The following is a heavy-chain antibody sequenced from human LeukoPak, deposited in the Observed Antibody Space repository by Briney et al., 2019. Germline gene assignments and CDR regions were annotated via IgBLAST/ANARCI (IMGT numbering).Heavy chain of an antibody. CDR1: GYTFTSYD. CDR3: ARGFIVVANMELPQQRDY. CDR2: MNPNSGNT. D-gene: IGHD6-19*01. J-gene: IGHJ4*02. V-gene: IGHV1-8*01. Sequence: GASVTVSFTASGYTFTSYDINWVRQATGQGLEWMGWMNPNSGNTGYAQKFQGRVTMTRNTSISTAYMELSSLRSEDTAVYYCARGFIVVANMELPQQRDYWGQGTLVTVSS.